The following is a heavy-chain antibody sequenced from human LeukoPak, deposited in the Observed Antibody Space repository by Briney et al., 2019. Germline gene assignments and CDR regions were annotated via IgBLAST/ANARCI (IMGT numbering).Heavy chain of an antibody. CDR1: RDTFSSYA. D-gene: IGHD2-15*01. CDR3: ARGTDCSGGSCYYYYGMDV. V-gene: IGHV1-69*04. CDR2: IIPILGIA. J-gene: IGHJ6*02. Sequence: SVKVSCKASRDTFSSYAISWVRQAPGQGLEWMGRIIPILGIANYAQKFQGRVTITADKSTSTAYMELSSLRSEDTAVYYCARGTDCSGGSCYYYYGMDVWGQGTTVTVSS.